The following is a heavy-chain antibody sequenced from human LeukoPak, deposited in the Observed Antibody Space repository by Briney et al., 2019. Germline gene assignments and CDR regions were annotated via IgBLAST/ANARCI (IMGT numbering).Heavy chain of an antibody. CDR1: GFSISSGYF. CDR2: IHYPEST. D-gene: IGHD6-13*01. Sequence: PSETLSLTCAVSGFSISSGYFWGWIRRPPGKGLEWIGTIHYPESTYYNPSLNSRLTISIDTSKNHFSLKLSSVTAADTALYYCARGRGRQVGTRWHPDTHHDYWGQGILVTVSS. J-gene: IGHJ4*02. V-gene: IGHV4-38-2*01. CDR3: ARGRGRQVGTRWHPDTHHDY.